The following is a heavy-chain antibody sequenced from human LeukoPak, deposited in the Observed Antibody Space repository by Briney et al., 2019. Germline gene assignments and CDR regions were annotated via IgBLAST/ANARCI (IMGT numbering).Heavy chain of an antibody. J-gene: IGHJ4*02. V-gene: IGHV3-30*03. CDR1: GFTLSRYG. CDR3: ARGARKGDDYGGFFDY. D-gene: IGHD4-23*01. Sequence: PGGSLRLSCAASGFTLSRYGMYWVRQAPSKGLEWVALMSYDGTKKYYADSVKGRFTISRDNSKNTLYLQMNSLRGEDTAVYYCARGARKGDDYGGFFDYWGQGTLVTVSS. CDR2: MSYDGTKK.